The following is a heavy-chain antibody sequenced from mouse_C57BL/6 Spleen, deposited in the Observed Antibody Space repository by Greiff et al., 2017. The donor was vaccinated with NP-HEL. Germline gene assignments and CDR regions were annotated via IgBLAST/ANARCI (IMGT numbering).Heavy chain of an antibody. CDR2: ISSGGDYI. J-gene: IGHJ3*01. D-gene: IGHD2-5*01. Sequence: EVMLVESGEGLVKPGGSLKLSCAASGFTFSSYAMSWVRQTPEKRLEWVAYISSGGDYIYYADTVKGRFTISRDNARNTLYLQMSSLKSEDTAMYYCTREAYYSKGFAYWGQGTLVTVSA. V-gene: IGHV5-9-1*02. CDR1: GFTFSSYA. CDR3: TREAYYSKGFAY.